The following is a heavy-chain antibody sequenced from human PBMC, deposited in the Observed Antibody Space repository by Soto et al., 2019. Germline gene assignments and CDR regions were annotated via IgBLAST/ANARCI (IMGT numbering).Heavy chain of an antibody. CDR3: ARPSNSGSYYGVGMEYYFDY. V-gene: IGHV4-39*01. CDR2: IYYSGST. D-gene: IGHD1-26*01. CDR1: GGSISSSSYY. J-gene: IGHJ4*02. Sequence: SETLSLTCTVSGGSISSSSYYWGWIRQPPGKGLEWIGSIYYSGSTYYNPSLKSRVTISVDTSKNQFSLKLSSVTAADTAVYYCARPSNSGSYYGVGMEYYFDYWGQGTLVTVSS.